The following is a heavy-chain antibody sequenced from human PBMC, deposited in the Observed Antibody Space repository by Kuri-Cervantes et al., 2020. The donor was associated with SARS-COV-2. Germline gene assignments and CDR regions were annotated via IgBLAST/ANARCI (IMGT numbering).Heavy chain of an antibody. V-gene: IGHV3-30*04. Sequence: GESLKISCAASGFTFSSYAMHWVRQAPGKGLEWVAVISYDGSNKYYADSVKGRFTISRDNSKNTLYLQMNSLRAEDTAVYYCARDKDWAFDYWGQGTLVTGSS. J-gene: IGHJ4*02. CDR2: ISYDGSNK. CDR1: GFTFSSYA. D-gene: IGHD2-21*01. CDR3: ARDKDWAFDY.